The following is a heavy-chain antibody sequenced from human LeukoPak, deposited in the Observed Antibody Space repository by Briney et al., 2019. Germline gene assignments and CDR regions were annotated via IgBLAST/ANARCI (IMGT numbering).Heavy chain of an antibody. J-gene: IGHJ6*02. Sequence: GGSLRLSCAASGFTFDDYTMHWVRQAPGKGLEWVSLISWDGGSTYYADSVKGRFTISRDNSKNSLYLQMNSLRTEDTALYYCAKDHPLWFGELRGGSGMDVWGQGTTVTVSS. CDR3: AKDHPLWFGELRGGSGMDV. CDR1: GFTFDDYT. D-gene: IGHD3-10*01. CDR2: ISWDGGST. V-gene: IGHV3-43*01.